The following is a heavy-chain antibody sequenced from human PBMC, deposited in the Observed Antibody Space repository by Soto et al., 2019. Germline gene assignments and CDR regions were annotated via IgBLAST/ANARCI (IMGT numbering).Heavy chain of an antibody. CDR1: GFTVGNNY. Sequence: EVQLVESGGGLIQPGGSLKLSCAASGFTVGNNYMSWVRQAPGKGLEWVSLIYSTGTTKYADSVKGRFTVSRDNAKNTLYLQTNRLRAEDTAVYYCAKDGRGSGSHYNSFGYWGQGTLVTVSS. CDR3: AKDGRGSGSHYNSFGY. CDR2: IYSTGTT. D-gene: IGHD3-10*01. V-gene: IGHV3-53*01. J-gene: IGHJ4*02.